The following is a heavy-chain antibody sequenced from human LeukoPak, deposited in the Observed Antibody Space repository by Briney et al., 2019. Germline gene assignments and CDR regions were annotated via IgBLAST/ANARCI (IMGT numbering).Heavy chain of an antibody. CDR1: GGSISSYY. V-gene: IGHV4-59*08. J-gene: IGHJ3*02. CDR2: IYYSGST. Sequence: SETLSLTCTVSGGSISSYYWSWIRQPPGKGLEWIGYIYYSGSTNYNPSLKSRVTISVDTSKNQFSLKLSSVTAADTAVYYCARQPLLPDAFDIWGQGTMVTVSS. CDR3: ARQPLLPDAFDI.